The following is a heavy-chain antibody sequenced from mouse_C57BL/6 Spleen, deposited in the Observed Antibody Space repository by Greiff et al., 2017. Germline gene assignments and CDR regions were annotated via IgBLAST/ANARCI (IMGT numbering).Heavy chain of an antibody. Sequence: QVQLQQPGAELVMPGASVKLSCKASGYTFTSYWMHWVKQRPGQGLEWIGEFDPSDSYTNYNQKFKGKSTLTVDKSSSTAYMQLSSLTSEDTAVYYCARRYYGSEYVDVWGTGTMVTVSA. J-gene: IGHJ1*03. V-gene: IGHV1-69*01. CDR1: GYTFTSYW. CDR3: ARRYYGSEYVDV. CDR2: FDPSDSYT. D-gene: IGHD1-1*01.